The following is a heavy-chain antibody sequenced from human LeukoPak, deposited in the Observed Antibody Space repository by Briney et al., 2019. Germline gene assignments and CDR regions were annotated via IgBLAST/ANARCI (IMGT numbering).Heavy chain of an antibody. CDR1: GFTFSNAW. D-gene: IGHD1-14*01. CDR3: TSGVGTLDY. CDR2: IQSTTNGETP. V-gene: IGHV3-15*01. J-gene: IGHJ4*02. Sequence: GGSLRLSCAASGFTFSNAWMTWVRQAPGKGLEWVGRIQSTTNGETPDYATPVKGRFTISRDDSKNTLYLQMNSLKTEDTAVYYCTSGVGTLDYWGQGALVTVSS.